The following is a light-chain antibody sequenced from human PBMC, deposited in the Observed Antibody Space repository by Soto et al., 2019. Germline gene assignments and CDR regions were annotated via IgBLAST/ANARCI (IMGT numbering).Light chain of an antibody. CDR2: GAS. Sequence: DIQMTQSPSSLSASLGDSVTITCRASQNIATYLNWYRQSPGKAPNLLIYGASILQSGVPSRFSGGGSGTDFTLTINSLQPEDLATDYCQQSYSSPRTFGQGTKVEI. CDR3: QQSYSSPRT. J-gene: IGKJ1*01. CDR1: QNIATY. V-gene: IGKV1-39*01.